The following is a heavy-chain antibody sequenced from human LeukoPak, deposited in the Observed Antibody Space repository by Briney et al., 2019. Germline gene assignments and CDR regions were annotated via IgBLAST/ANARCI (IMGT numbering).Heavy chain of an antibody. V-gene: IGHV3-9*01. CDR1: GFTFDDYA. CDR2: ISWNSGSI. Sequence: GGSLRLSCAASGFTFDDYAMHWVRQAPGKGLEWVSGISWNSGSIGYADSVKGRFTISRDNAKNSLYLQMNSLRAEDTALYYCAKDITDSSGWYFNYWGLGTLVTVSS. D-gene: IGHD6-19*01. CDR3: AKDITDSSGWYFNY. J-gene: IGHJ4*02.